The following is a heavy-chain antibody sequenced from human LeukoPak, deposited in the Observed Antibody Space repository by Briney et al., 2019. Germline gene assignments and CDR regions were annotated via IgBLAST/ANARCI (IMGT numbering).Heavy chain of an antibody. CDR3: ASGRGYCTNGVCSQTHNWSDP. J-gene: IGHJ5*02. V-gene: IGHV4-34*01. D-gene: IGHD2-8*01. CDR1: GGSFRGYY. CDR2: INHSGSA. Sequence: PSETLSLTCAVYGGSFRGYYWSWIRQPPGKGLEWIGEINHSGSANYNPSLKSRVTISVDTSKNQFSLKLSSVTAADTAVYYCASGRGYCTNGVCSQTHNWSDPWGQGTLVTVSS.